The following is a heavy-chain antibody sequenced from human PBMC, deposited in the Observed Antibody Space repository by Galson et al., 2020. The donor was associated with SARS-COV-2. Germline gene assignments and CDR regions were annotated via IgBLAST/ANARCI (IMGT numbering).Heavy chain of an antibody. D-gene: IGHD4-17*01. CDR1: GFTFSSYW. CDR3: ARGPYGDYVDY. Sequence: GSLILPCAASGFTFSSYWLHWVRQAPGKGLGWVSRINSDGSSTSYADSVKGRFTIPRDNAKNTLYLQMNSLRAADTAVYYCARGPYGDYVDYWGQGTLVTVSS. J-gene: IGHJ4*02. V-gene: IGHV3-74*01. CDR2: INSDGSST.